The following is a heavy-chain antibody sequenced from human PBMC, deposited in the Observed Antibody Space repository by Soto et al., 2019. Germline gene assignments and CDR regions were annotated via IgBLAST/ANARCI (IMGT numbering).Heavy chain of an antibody. CDR2: IYYSGST. CDR1: GGSISSYY. Sequence: SETLSLTCTVSGGSISSYYWSWIRQPPGKGPEWIGYIYYSGSTNYNPSLKSRVTISVDTSKNQFSLKLSSVTAADTAVYYCARVGVAVAPSLEAFDIWGQGTMVTVSS. J-gene: IGHJ3*02. V-gene: IGHV4-59*01. CDR3: ARVGVAVAPSLEAFDI. D-gene: IGHD6-19*01.